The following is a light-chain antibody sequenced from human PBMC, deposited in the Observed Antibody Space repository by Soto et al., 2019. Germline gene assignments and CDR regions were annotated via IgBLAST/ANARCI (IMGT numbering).Light chain of an antibody. J-gene: IGLJ2*01. Sequence: QSALTQPASVSGSPGQSITISCTGTSSDIGNYNYVSWYQLHPGKAPKLIISEVTNRPSGVSNRFSGSKSGNTASLTISGLQAEDEADYFCSSYSVTSTVVLGGGTKLTVL. CDR3: SSYSVTSTVV. V-gene: IGLV2-14*01. CDR2: EVT. CDR1: SSDIGNYNY.